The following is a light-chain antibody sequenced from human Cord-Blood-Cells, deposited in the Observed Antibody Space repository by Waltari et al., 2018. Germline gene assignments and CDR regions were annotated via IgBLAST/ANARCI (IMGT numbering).Light chain of an antibody. Sequence: EIVLTQSPGTLSLSPGERATLSCRASQSVSSSYLAWYPQKPGQAPRLLIYCASSRATGIPDRFSGSGSGTDFTLTISRLEPEDFAVYYCQQYGSSPWTFGQGTKVEIK. CDR2: CAS. J-gene: IGKJ1*01. CDR1: QSVSSSY. V-gene: IGKV3-20*01. CDR3: QQYGSSPWT.